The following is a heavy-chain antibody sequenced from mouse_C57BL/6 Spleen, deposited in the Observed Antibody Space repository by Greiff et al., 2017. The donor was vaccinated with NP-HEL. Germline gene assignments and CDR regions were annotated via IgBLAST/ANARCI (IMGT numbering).Heavy chain of an antibody. V-gene: IGHV1-18*01. Sequence: VQLQQSGPELVKPGASVKIPCKASGYTFTDYNMDWVKQSHGKSLEWIGDINPNNGGTIYNQKFKGKATLTVDKSSSTAYMELRSLTSEDTAVYYCARGWDYGGAWFAYWGQGTLVTVSA. D-gene: IGHD2-4*01. J-gene: IGHJ3*01. CDR3: ARGWDYGGAWFAY. CDR1: GYTFTDYN. CDR2: INPNNGGT.